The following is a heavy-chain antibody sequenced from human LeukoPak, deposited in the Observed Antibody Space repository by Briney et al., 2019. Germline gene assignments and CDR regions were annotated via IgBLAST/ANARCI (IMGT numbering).Heavy chain of an antibody. D-gene: IGHD4-17*01. Sequence: PGGSLRLSCAASGFTVSSNYMSWVRQAPGKGLEWVSIIYSGGSTYYADSVKGRFTISRDNSKNTVYLQMNSLRADDTAVSYCAKGGTVTPDYWGQGTLVTVSS. V-gene: IGHV3-66*01. J-gene: IGHJ4*02. CDR1: GFTVSSNY. CDR2: IYSGGST. CDR3: AKGGTVTPDY.